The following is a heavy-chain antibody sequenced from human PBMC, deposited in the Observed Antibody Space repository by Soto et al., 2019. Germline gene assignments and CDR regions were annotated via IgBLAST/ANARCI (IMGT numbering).Heavy chain of an antibody. CDR1: GFTFSSYA. CDR3: AKALGELRYYGMDV. D-gene: IGHD3-10*01. CDR2: ISGSGGST. Sequence: PGGSLRLSCAASGFTFSSYAMSWVRQAPGKGLEWVSAISGSGGSTYYADSVKGRFTISRDNSKNTLYLQMNSLRAEDTAVYYCAKALGELRYYGMDVWGQGTTVTVSS. V-gene: IGHV3-23*01. J-gene: IGHJ6*02.